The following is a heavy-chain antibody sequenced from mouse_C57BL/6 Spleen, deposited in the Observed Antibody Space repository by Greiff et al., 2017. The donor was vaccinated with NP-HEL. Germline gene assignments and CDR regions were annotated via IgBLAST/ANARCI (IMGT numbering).Heavy chain of an antibody. D-gene: IGHD1-1*01. CDR1: GYTFTSYW. V-gene: IGHV1-64*01. J-gene: IGHJ3*01. CDR3: ARRGLSSSSWFAY. CDR2: IHPNSGST. Sequence: VQLQQSGAELVKPGASVKLSCKASGYTFTSYWMHWVKQRPGQGLEWIGMIHPNSGSTNYNEKFKSKATLTVDKSSSTAYMQLSSLTSEDSAVYYCARRGLSSSSWFAYWGQGTLVTVSA.